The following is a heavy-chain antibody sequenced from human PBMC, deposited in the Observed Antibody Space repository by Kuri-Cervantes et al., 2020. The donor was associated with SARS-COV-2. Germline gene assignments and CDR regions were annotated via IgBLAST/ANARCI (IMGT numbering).Heavy chain of an antibody. Sequence: ASVKVSCKAPETTFPNYDINWVRQATGQGLEWMGMVKTNSGNTLYAQIFQGRVTMTRDTSTSTAYMELRSLRSDDTAVYYCARGPEQWLATGGAKYYYCYYMDVWGKGTTVTVSS. J-gene: IGHJ6*03. CDR1: ETTFPNYD. D-gene: IGHD6-19*01. CDR3: ARGPEQWLATGGAKYYYCYYMDV. V-gene: IGHV1-8*01. CDR2: VKTNSGNT.